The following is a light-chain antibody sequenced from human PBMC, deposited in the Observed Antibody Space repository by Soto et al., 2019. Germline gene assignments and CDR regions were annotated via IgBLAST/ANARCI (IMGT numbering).Light chain of an antibody. CDR1: QSVSTN. CDR2: GAY. Sequence: VMTQSPATLSVSPGERATLSCRASQSVSTNLAWYQQRPGQAPRLIISGAYTRATGIPARFSGSGSGTEFTLTISSLQSEDFAIYYCQQYGSSPGLITFGPGTKVDIK. V-gene: IGKV3-15*01. CDR3: QQYGSSPGLIT. J-gene: IGKJ3*01.